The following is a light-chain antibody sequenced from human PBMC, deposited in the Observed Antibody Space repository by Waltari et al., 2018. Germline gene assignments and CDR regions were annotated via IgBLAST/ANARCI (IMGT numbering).Light chain of an antibody. J-gene: IGKJ3*01. CDR3: QESYSTPFT. CDR1: QSISSY. V-gene: IGKV1-39*01. Sequence: DIQMPQSPSSLSASVGARVTIPCRASQSISSYLNWYQQKPGKAPKLLIYAASSLQSGIPSSCSGSGSGTDITLTITRLQPEDVATYYCQESYSTPFTFGPGTKVAIK. CDR2: AAS.